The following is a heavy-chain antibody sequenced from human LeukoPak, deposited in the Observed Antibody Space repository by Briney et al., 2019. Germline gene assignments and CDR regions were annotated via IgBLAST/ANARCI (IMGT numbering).Heavy chain of an antibody. Sequence: ASVKVSCKTSGYTFTNYGISWVRQAPGLGLEWMGWISAYNGNTNYAQKVQGRVTMTTDTSTSTAYMELRSLRFDDTAVYYCARDPSNSGYDYLYYFDYWGQGTLVTVSS. CDR1: GYTFTNYG. CDR3: ARDPSNSGYDYLYYFDY. CDR2: ISAYNGNT. J-gene: IGHJ4*02. V-gene: IGHV1-18*01. D-gene: IGHD5-12*01.